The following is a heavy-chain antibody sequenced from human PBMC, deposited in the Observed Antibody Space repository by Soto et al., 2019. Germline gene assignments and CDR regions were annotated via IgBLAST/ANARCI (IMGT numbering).Heavy chain of an antibody. D-gene: IGHD2-2*01. J-gene: IGHJ5*02. CDR2: IYYSGST. V-gene: IGHV4-59*01. CDR1: GGSISSYY. CDR3: ARESSSDIVVVPPGGIDP. Sequence: SETLSLTCTVSGGSISSYYWSWIRQPPGKGLEWIGYIYYSGSTNYNPSLKSRVTISVDTSKNQFSLKLSSVTAADTAVYYCARESSSDIVVVPPGGIDPWGQGTLVTVSS.